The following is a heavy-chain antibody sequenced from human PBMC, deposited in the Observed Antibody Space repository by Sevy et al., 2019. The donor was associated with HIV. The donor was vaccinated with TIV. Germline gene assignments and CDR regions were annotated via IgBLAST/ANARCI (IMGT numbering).Heavy chain of an antibody. CDR3: ARSGGYADYGMDV. J-gene: IGHJ6*02. CDR1: GFTFSSYS. CDR2: ISSTSSTI. Sequence: GGSLRLSCAASGFTFSSYSMNWVRQAPGKGLEWISYISSTSSTIYYADSVKGRFTISRDNAKNSLYLQMNSLRAEDTAVYYCARSGGYADYGMDVWGQGTTVTVSS. V-gene: IGHV3-48*01. D-gene: IGHD5-12*01.